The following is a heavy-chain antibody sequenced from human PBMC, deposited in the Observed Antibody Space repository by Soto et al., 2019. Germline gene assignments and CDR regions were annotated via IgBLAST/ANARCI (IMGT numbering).Heavy chain of an antibody. CDR2: IYTSGST. J-gene: IGHJ5*02. D-gene: IGHD6-13*01. CDR1: GGSISSYY. CDR3: ARDSYSSSWSPNWFDP. V-gene: IGHV4-4*07. Sequence: TLSLTCTVSGGSISSYYWSWIRQPAGKGLEWIGRIYTSGSTNYNPSLKSRVTMSVDTSKNRFSLKLSSVTAADTAVYYCARDSYSSSWSPNWFDPWGQGTMGTVS.